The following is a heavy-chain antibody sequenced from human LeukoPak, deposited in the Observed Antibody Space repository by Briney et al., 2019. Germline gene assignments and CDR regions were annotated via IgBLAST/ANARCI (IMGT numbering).Heavy chain of an antibody. D-gene: IGHD3-16*02. CDR1: GYTFTGYY. J-gene: IGHJ4*02. Sequence: ASVKVSCKASGYTFTGYYMHWVRQAPGQGLEWMGWINPNSGGTNYAQKFQGRVTMTRDTSISTAYMELSRLRSDDTAVYYCARDLFRGVIADYWGQGTLVTVSS. CDR2: INPNSGGT. CDR3: ARDLFRGVIADY. V-gene: IGHV1-2*02.